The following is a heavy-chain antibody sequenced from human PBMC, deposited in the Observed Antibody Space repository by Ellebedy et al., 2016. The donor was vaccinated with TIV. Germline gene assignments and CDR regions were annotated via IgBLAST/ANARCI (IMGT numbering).Heavy chain of an antibody. J-gene: IGHJ6*02. CDR1: GFTFSSYS. CDR3: ARVGVRPYFYNGMDV. V-gene: IGHV3-21*01. Sequence: GESLKISCAASGFTFSSYSMNWVRQAPGKGLEWVSSISGSSSYIFYADSLKGRFTISRDNAENSLYLQMNSLRAEDTAVYYCARVGVRPYFYNGMDVWGQGTTVSVSS. D-gene: IGHD2/OR15-2a*01. CDR2: ISGSSSYI.